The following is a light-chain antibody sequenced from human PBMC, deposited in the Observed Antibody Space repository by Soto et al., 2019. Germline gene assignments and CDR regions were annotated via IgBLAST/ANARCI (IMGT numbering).Light chain of an antibody. J-gene: IGKJ2*01. Sequence: DIQMTQSPSTLSASVGDRVSITCRASQSISSWLAWYQEKPGKAPKLLIYDASSLQSGVPSRFSGSESGAEFTLTISGLQPDDFATYYCQQYHSYPYTFGQGTKLEI. CDR1: QSISSW. CDR3: QQYHSYPYT. CDR2: DAS. V-gene: IGKV1-5*01.